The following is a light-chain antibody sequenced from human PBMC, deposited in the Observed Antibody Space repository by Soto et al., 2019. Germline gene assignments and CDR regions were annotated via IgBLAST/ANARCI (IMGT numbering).Light chain of an antibody. CDR1: QSVSRY. V-gene: IGKV3-11*01. CDR2: DAS. Sequence: EIWLTQSPATLSLSPGERATLSCGASQSVSRYLAWYQQKPGQAPRLLIYDASNRATGIPARFSGSGSGTDFTLTISSLETADFAVYYCQQRSNWHPTTFGQGTRLEIK. J-gene: IGKJ5*01. CDR3: QQRSNWHPTT.